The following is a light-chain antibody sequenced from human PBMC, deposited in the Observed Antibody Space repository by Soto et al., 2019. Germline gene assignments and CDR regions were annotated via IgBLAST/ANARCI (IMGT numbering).Light chain of an antibody. Sequence: DIQLTQSPSFLSASVGDRVTITCRASQGLAGYLAWYQQKPGKAPNLLIYTTSTLQSGVPSRFSGSASGTEFTLTISSLQPEDFGTYYCQQVRSYPITFGQGTQLEIK. CDR2: TTS. J-gene: IGKJ5*01. CDR1: QGLAGY. CDR3: QQVRSYPIT. V-gene: IGKV1-9*01.